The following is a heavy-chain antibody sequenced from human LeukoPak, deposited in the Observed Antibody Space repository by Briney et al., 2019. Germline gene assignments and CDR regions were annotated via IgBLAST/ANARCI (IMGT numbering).Heavy chain of an antibody. J-gene: IGHJ4*02. V-gene: IGHV4-59*08. CDR1: GGSISSYY. Sequence: SETLSLTCTVSGGSISSYYWSWIRQPPGKGLEWIGYIYYSGSTNYNPSLKSRVTISVDTSKNQFSLKLSSVTAADTAVYYCARQFFPGYYFDYWGQGTLVTVSS. CDR2: IYYSGST. CDR3: ARQFFPGYYFDY. D-gene: IGHD2/OR15-2a*01.